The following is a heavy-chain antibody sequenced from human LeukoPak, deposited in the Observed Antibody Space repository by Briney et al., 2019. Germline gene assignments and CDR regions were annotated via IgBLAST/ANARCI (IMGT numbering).Heavy chain of an antibody. D-gene: IGHD4-11*01. CDR2: ISYDGSNK. CDR3: ARDVSYYSNYGYFDY. Sequence: GRSLRLSCAASGFTFSSYAMHWVRQAPGKGLEWVAVISYDGSNKYYADSVKGRFTISRDNSKNTLYLQMNSLRAEDTAVYYCARDVSYYSNYGYFDYWSQGTLVTVSS. J-gene: IGHJ4*02. V-gene: IGHV3-30-3*01. CDR1: GFTFSSYA.